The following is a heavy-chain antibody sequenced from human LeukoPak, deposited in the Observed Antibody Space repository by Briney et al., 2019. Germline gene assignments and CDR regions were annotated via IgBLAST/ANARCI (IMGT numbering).Heavy chain of an antibody. Sequence: ASVKVSCKASGYTFTGYYMHWVRQAPGQGLEWMAWISAYNGNTNYAQNLQGRFTMTTDTSTSTAYMELSSLRSEDTAVYYCARADSSSFSGWTFWGQGTLVTVSS. CDR1: GYTFTGYY. CDR3: ARADSSSFSGWTF. CDR2: ISAYNGNT. D-gene: IGHD6-13*01. J-gene: IGHJ4*02. V-gene: IGHV1-18*04.